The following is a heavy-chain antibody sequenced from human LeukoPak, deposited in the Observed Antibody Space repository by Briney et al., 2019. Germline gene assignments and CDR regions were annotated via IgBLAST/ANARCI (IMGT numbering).Heavy chain of an antibody. V-gene: IGHV4-59*01. Sequence: PETLSLTSTVSGGSLSGFYWSWIRQSPRLGLEWIGLTYSDGSTMYNPSLTSRVTISVDTSKNQISLRLTSVTAADTAIYYCARDVVAVPGSDNWFDPWGQGTLGPVSS. CDR3: ARDVVAVPGSDNWFDP. CDR1: GGSLSGFY. CDR2: TYSDGST. D-gene: IGHD6-19*01. J-gene: IGHJ5*02.